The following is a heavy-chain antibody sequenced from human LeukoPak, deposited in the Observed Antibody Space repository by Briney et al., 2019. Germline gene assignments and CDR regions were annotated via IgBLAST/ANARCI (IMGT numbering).Heavy chain of an antibody. V-gene: IGHV3-7*04. D-gene: IGHD3-10*01. CDR3: ARVHYYGSGSPLNWFDP. Sequence: GGSLRLSCAASGFTFSSYWMSWVRQAPGKGLEWVANIKQDGSEKYYVDSVKGRFTISRDNAKNSLYLQMNSLRAEDTAVYYCARVHYYGSGSPLNWFDPWGQGTLVTVSS. CDR1: GFTFSSYW. CDR2: IKQDGSEK. J-gene: IGHJ5*02.